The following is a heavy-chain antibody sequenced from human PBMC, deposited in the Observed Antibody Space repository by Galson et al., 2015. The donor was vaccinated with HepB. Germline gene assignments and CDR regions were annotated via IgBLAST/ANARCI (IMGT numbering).Heavy chain of an antibody. CDR2: INPNSGGT. CDR3: AREDYDFWSGYYTGGFDY. V-gene: IGHV1-2*06. CDR1: GYTFTGYY. Sequence: SVKVSCKASGYTFTGYYMHWVRQAPGQGLEWMGRINPNSGGTNYAQKFQGRVTMTRDTSISTAYMELSRLRSDDTAVYYCAREDYDFWSGYYTGGFDYWGQGTLVTVSS. J-gene: IGHJ4*02. D-gene: IGHD3-3*01.